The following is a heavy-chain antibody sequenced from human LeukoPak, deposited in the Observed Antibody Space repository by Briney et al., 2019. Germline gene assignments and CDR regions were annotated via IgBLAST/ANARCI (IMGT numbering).Heavy chain of an antibody. Sequence: SETLSLTCTVSAGSVSSTEFYWGWIRQPPGKGLQWVGNIYYTGSTYYNPSLNSRVSMSVDTSQNQFSLKMTSVTAADTAVYYCARLSKGRYFDYIFDFWGQGTLVTVSS. CDR2: IYYTGST. V-gene: IGHV4-39*01. CDR3: ARLSKGRYFDYIFDF. CDR1: AGSVSSTEFY. D-gene: IGHD3-9*01. J-gene: IGHJ4*02.